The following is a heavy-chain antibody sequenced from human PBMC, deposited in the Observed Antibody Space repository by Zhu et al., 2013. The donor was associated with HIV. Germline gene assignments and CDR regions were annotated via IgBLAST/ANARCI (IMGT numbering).Heavy chain of an antibody. CDR2: ISSSGSTI. CDR3: ARGGLAYCSSTSCYFDY. Sequence: EVQLVESGGGLVQPGGSLRLSCAASGFTFSNYEMNWVRQAPGKGLEWVSYISSSGSTIYYADSVKGRFTISRNSAKNSLYLQMNSLRAEDTAVLYCARGGLAYCSSTSCYFDYWGQGTLVTVSS. J-gene: IGHJ4*02. CDR1: GFTFSNYE. D-gene: IGHD2-2*01. V-gene: IGHV3-48*03.